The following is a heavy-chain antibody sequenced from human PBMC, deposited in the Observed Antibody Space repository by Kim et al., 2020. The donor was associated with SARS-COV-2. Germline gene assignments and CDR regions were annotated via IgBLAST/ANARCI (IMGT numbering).Heavy chain of an antibody. CDR2: ISSNGGST. D-gene: IGHD3-10*01. Sequence: GGSLRLSCAASGFTFSSYAMHWVRQAPGKGLEYVSAISSNGGSTYYANSVKGRFTISRDNSKNTLYLQMGSLRAEDMAVYYCARSYYYGSGSSPYYGMDVWGQGTTVTVSS. J-gene: IGHJ6*02. CDR1: GFTFSSYA. CDR3: ARSYYYGSGSSPYYGMDV. V-gene: IGHV3-64*01.